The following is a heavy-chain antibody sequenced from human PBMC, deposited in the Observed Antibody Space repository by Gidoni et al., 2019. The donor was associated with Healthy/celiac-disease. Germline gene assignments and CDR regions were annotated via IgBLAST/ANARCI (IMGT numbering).Heavy chain of an antibody. CDR3: ARPSGGFGVVENDP. CDR2: IYYSGST. CDR1: GGSISSSSYY. J-gene: IGHJ5*02. V-gene: IGHV4-39*01. Sequence: QLQLQASGPGLVKPSETLSLTCPVSGGSISSSSYYWGWIRQPPGKGLEWIGSIYYSGSTYYNPSLKSRVTISVDTSKNQFSLKLSSVTAADTAVYYCARPSGGFGVVENDPWGQGTLVTVSS. D-gene: IGHD3-3*01.